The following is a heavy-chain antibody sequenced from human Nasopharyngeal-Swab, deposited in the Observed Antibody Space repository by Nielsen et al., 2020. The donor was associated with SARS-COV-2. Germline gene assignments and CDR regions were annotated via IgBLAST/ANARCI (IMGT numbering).Heavy chain of an antibody. D-gene: IGHD5-18*01. Sequence: SETLSLTCTVSGSSISSGYYWGCIRQPPGKGLEWIGSIYHSGSTYYNPSLKSRVTISVDTSKNQFSLKLSSVTAADTAVYYCAREGYSYGNNWFDPWGQGTLVTVSS. CDR3: AREGYSYGNNWFDP. V-gene: IGHV4-38-2*02. J-gene: IGHJ5*02. CDR2: IYHSGST. CDR1: GSSISSGYY.